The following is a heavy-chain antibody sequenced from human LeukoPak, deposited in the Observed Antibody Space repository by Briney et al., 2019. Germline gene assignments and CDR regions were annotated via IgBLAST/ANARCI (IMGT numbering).Heavy chain of an antibody. Sequence: GASVKVSCKVSGYTLTELSMHWVRQAPGKGLEWMGGFDPEDGETIYAQKFQGRVTMTEDTSTDTAYMELSSLRSEDTAVYYCATGGRSGSYQRDAFDIWGQGTMVTVSS. CDR1: GYTLTELS. D-gene: IGHD1-26*01. V-gene: IGHV1-24*01. CDR3: ATGGRSGSYQRDAFDI. J-gene: IGHJ3*02. CDR2: FDPEDGET.